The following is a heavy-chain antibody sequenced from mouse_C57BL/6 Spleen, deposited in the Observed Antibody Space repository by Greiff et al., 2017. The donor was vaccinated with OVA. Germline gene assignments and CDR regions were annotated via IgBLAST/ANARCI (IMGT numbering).Heavy chain of an antibody. V-gene: IGHV1-53*01. CDR1: GYTFTSYW. Sequence: QVHVKQPGTELVKPGASVKLSCKASGYTFTSYWMHWVKQRPGQGLEWIGNINPSNGGTNYNEKFKSKATLTVDKSSSTAYMQLSSLTSEDSAVYYCARNYDYDWYFEVWGTGTTVTVSS. CDR3: ARNYDYDWYFEV. D-gene: IGHD2-4*01. J-gene: IGHJ1*03. CDR2: INPSNGGT.